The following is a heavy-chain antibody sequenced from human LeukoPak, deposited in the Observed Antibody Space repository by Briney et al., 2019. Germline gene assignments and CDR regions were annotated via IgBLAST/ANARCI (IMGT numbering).Heavy chain of an antibody. D-gene: IGHD6-6*01. V-gene: IGHV4-59*01. Sequence: SETLSLTCSVSGGSISNYYWSWIRQPPGKGLEWIGYMYDTGSTNYNPSLKSRVTISLDTSKKQLSLKLTSVTAADTAVYYCARDSYSSSSYGFDIWGQGTMVTVSP. J-gene: IGHJ3*02. CDR3: ARDSYSSSSYGFDI. CDR2: MYDTGST. CDR1: GGSISNYY.